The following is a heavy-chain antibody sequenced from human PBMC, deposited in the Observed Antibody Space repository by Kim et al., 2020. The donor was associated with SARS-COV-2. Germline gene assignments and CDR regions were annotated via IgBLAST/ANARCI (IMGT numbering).Heavy chain of an antibody. V-gene: IGHV3-23*01. CDR2: ISGSGGGT. CDR3: ARGTYNYDSSGYRLDY. CDR1: GFYFSTSA. Sequence: GGSLRLSCAASGFYFSTSAMSWVRQAPGKGLEWVSGISGSGGGTYYADSVKGRFTISRDNSENTLYLQINSLRAEDTAVYYCARGTYNYDSSGYRLDYWGQGTLVTVSS. D-gene: IGHD3-22*01. J-gene: IGHJ4*02.